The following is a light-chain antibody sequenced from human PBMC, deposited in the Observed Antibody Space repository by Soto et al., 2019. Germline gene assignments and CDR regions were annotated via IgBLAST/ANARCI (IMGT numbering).Light chain of an antibody. V-gene: IGLV2-14*01. Sequence: SVLTQPASVSGSPGQSITISCTGTSSDVGGYNYVSWYQQHPGKAPKLMIYEVSSRPSGVSNRFSGSKSGNTASLTISGLQAEDEADYYCSSYTSSSTRVFGTGTKVTVL. CDR3: SSYTSSSTRV. J-gene: IGLJ1*01. CDR2: EVS. CDR1: SSDVGGYNY.